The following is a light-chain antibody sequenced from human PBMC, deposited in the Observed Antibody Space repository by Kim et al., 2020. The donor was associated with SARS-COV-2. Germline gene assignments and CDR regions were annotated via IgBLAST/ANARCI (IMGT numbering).Light chain of an antibody. CDR1: TSDIGAYNY. CDR2: DVT. J-gene: IGLJ3*02. V-gene: IGLV2-14*03. CDR3: TSYTSSSTQV. Sequence: GQSITISCTGTTSDIGAYNYVSWYQQHPGRAPKLMIYDVTNRPSGVSNRFSGSKSGNTASLTISGLQAEDEADYYCTSYTSSSTQVFGGGTQLTVL.